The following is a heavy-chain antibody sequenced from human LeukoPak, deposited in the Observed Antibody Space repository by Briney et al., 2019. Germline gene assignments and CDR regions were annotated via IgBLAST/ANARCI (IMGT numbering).Heavy chain of an antibody. Sequence: PGGSLRLSCSASGFIFRHYAVNWVRQSPGKGLEWVSGISGSGDSTYYADSVKGRFTISRDNAKNTLNLQMNSLRAEDTAVYYCARDLGQYYDTSDNWFDPWGQGTLVTVSS. J-gene: IGHJ5*02. V-gene: IGHV3-23*01. CDR2: ISGSGDST. CDR3: ARDLGQYYDTSDNWFDP. CDR1: GFIFRHYA. D-gene: IGHD3-22*01.